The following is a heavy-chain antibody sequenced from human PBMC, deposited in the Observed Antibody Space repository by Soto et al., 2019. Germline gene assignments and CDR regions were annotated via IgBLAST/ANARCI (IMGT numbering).Heavy chain of an antibody. CDR3: AKDRYSYGYYYFDY. Sequence: GGSLRLSCAATGLNFDTYGMSWVRQAPGKGLEWVSAISGSGVSIYYADSVKGRFSISRDNSKNSLYLQMNSLRAEDTAVYYCAKDRYSYGYYYFDYWGQGTLVTVSS. CDR2: ISGSGVSI. J-gene: IGHJ4*02. D-gene: IGHD5-18*01. V-gene: IGHV3-23*01. CDR1: GLNFDTYG.